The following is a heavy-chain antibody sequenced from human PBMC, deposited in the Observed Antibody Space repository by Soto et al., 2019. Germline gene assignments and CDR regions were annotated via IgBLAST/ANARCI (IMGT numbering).Heavy chain of an antibody. CDR2: IIPIFGTA. V-gene: IGHV1-69*12. CDR1: GGTFSSYA. Sequence: QVQLVQSGAEVKKPGSSVKVSCKASGGTFSSYAISWVRQAPGQGLEWMGGIIPIFGTANYAQKFQGRVTITADESTSTAYMELSSVRSEDTAVYYCASGPISPNSSSSGCTSWGQGTLVTVSS. D-gene: IGHD6-6*01. J-gene: IGHJ5*02. CDR3: ASGPISPNSSSSGCTS.